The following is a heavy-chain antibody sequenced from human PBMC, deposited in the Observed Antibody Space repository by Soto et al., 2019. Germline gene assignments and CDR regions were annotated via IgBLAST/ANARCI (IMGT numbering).Heavy chain of an antibody. J-gene: IGHJ4*02. CDR1: EFTFANAW. Sequence: EVQLVESGGDLVKPGGSLRLSCAASEFTFANAWISWVRQAPGKGLEWVGRIKSKADGGTTDYAAPVQGRFTISRGGAQNTLYLQMNSLKTEDTAVYYCTTLYYGYWGQGTLVTVSS. D-gene: IGHD4-17*01. CDR2: IKSKADGGTT. V-gene: IGHV3-15*01. CDR3: TTLYYGY.